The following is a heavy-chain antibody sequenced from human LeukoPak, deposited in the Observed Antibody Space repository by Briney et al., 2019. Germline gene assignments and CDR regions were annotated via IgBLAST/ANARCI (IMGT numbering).Heavy chain of an antibody. D-gene: IGHD3-10*01. J-gene: IGHJ4*02. V-gene: IGHV4-39*01. CDR2: IYYSGST. CDR1: SGSFSVLY. Sequence: SETLSLTCAVYSGSFSVLYSGCIRQPPGKGLEWIGSIYYSGSTYYNPSLKSRVTISVDTSKNQFSLRLSSVTAADTAVYYCARHFHAISLLRFREYLDYWGQGTLVTVSS. CDR3: ARHFHAISLLRFREYLDY.